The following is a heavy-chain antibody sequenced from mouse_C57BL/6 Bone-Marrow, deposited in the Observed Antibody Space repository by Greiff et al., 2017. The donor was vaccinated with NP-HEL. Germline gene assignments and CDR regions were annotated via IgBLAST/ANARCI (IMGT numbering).Heavy chain of an antibody. V-gene: IGHV1-66*01. D-gene: IGHD1-1*01. CDR3: ARIYYGSSFAY. CDR1: GYSFTSYY. Sequence: QVQLQQSGPELVKPGASVKISCKASGYSFTSYYIHWVKQRPGQGLEWIGWIYPGSGNTKYNEKFKGKATLTADTSSSTAYMQLSSLTFEDSAVYYCARIYYGSSFAYWGQGTLVTVSA. J-gene: IGHJ3*01. CDR2: IYPGSGNT.